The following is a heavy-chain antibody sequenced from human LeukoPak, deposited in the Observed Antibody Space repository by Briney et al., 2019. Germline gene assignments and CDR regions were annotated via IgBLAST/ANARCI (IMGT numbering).Heavy chain of an antibody. J-gene: IGHJ4*02. CDR1: GFTFDDYA. V-gene: IGHV3-9*01. CDR2: ISWNGGSI. Sequence: GGSLRLSCAASGFTFDDYAMHWVRQAPGKGLEWVAGISWNGGSIGYADSVKGRFTISRDNAKNSLYLQMNSLRAEDTALYYCAKDISYGSGSYAFHYWGQGTLVTVSS. D-gene: IGHD3-10*01. CDR3: AKDISYGSGSYAFHY.